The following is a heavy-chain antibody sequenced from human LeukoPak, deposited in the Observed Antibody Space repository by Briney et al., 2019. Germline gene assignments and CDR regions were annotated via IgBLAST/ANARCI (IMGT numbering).Heavy chain of an antibody. J-gene: IGHJ4*02. CDR1: GFTFSNYA. V-gene: IGHV3-23*01. Sequence: GGSLEVSSAASGFTFSNYAMNWVRQAPGKGLEWVSLISGSTGSTYYADSVEGRFSIYRDNSKNTVYLQLNSLRVEDTAVYYCAKGPVSAIVGATTLDYWGQKTVVPLFS. D-gene: IGHD1-26*01. CDR2: ISGSTGST. CDR3: AKGPVSAIVGATTLDY.